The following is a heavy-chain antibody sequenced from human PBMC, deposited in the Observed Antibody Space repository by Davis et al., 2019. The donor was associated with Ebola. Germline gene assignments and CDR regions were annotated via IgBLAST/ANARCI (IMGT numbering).Heavy chain of an antibody. Sequence: MPSETLSLTCTVSGGSISSSSYYWGWIRQPPGKGLEWIGEINHSGSTNYNPSLKSRVTISVDTSKNQFSLKLSSVTAADTAVYYCATPLGLCSGGSCPLGYWGQGTLVTVSS. D-gene: IGHD2-15*01. J-gene: IGHJ4*02. CDR2: INHSGST. CDR3: ATPLGLCSGGSCPLGY. V-gene: IGHV4-39*01. CDR1: GGSISSSSYY.